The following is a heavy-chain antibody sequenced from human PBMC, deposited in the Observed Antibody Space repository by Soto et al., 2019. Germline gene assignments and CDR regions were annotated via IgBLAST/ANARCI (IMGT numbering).Heavy chain of an antibody. V-gene: IGHV3-30*04. CDR1: GFIFSSYA. CDR3: ARDRGGMGQPVALVL. CDR2: ISYDGRNQ. D-gene: IGHD3-10*01. J-gene: IGHJ3*01. Sequence: QVQLVESGGGVVQPGRSLRLSCAASGFIFSSYAMHWVRQAPGKGLEWVAVISYDGRNQYYADSVKGRFTISRDNSISKNTLYLPMNRLRGEDTAVYYCARDRGGMGQPVALVLWGQGTMVIVAS.